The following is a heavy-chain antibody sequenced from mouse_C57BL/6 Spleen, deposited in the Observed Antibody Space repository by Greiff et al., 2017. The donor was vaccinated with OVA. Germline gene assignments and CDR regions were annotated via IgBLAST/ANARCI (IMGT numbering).Heavy chain of an antibody. CDR2: INPSTGGT. D-gene: IGHD2-12*01. V-gene: IGHV1-42*01. Sequence: VQLKQSGPELVKPGASVKISCKASGYSFTGYYMNWVKQSPEKSLEWIGEINPSTGGTTYNQKFKAKATLTVDKSSSTAYMQLKSLTSEDSAVYYCARGNDVYAMDYWGQGTSVTVSS. CDR1: GYSFTGYY. CDR3: ARGNDVYAMDY. J-gene: IGHJ4*01.